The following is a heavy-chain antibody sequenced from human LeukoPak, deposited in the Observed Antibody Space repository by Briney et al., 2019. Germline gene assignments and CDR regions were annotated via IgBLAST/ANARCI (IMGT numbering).Heavy chain of an antibody. D-gene: IGHD4/OR15-4a*01. Sequence: ASVKVSCKPSGYTRTDFYINWVRQAPGQRLEWMGWIKSNSGDSIYAQTFQGRVTMTRDTSISTFYMDLIGLRSDDTAVYYSARLTYYYGMDVWGQGTTVTVSS. V-gene: IGHV1-2*02. CDR2: IKSNSGDS. CDR1: GYTRTDFY. J-gene: IGHJ6*02. CDR3: ARLTYYYGMDV.